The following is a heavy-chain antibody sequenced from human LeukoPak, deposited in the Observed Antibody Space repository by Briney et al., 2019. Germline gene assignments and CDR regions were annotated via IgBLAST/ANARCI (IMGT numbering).Heavy chain of an antibody. Sequence: GGSLRLPCAASGITFSSYAMSWVRQAPGKGLEWVSTISASGGSTYYADSVKGRFTISRDDSKNTLYLQMNSLRAEDTALYYCAKDRTSSWYDKYFDYWGQGTLVTVSS. CDR1: GITFSSYA. D-gene: IGHD6-13*01. J-gene: IGHJ4*02. CDR3: AKDRTSSWYDKYFDY. CDR2: ISASGGST. V-gene: IGHV3-23*01.